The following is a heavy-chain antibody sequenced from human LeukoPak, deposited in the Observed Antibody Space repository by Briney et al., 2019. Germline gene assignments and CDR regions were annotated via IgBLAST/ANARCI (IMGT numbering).Heavy chain of an antibody. CDR1: GFTFDDYA. CDR2: ISWDGGST. D-gene: IGHD3-16*01. CDR3: AKVTGGRAFDI. Sequence: GGSLRLSCAASGFTFDDYAMDWVRHARGKGVEGVSLISWDGGSTYYADSVKGRFTISRDNSKNSLYLQMNSLRAEDTALYYCAKVTGGRAFDIWGQGTMVTVSS. J-gene: IGHJ3*02. V-gene: IGHV3-43D*04.